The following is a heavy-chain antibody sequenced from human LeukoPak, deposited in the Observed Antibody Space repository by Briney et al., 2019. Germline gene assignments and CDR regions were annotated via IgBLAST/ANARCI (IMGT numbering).Heavy chain of an antibody. J-gene: IGHJ6*03. V-gene: IGHV4-4*07. CDR1: GGSISSYY. CDR3: ARDRFTMVRGVICGYYYYYYMDV. CDR2: IYTSGST. D-gene: IGHD3-10*01. Sequence: KSSETLSLTCTVSGGSISSYYWSWIRQPAGKRLEWIGRIYTSGSTNYNPSLKSRVTMSVDTSKNQFSLKLSSVTAADTAVYYCARDRFTMVRGVICGYYYYYYMDVWGKGTTVTVSS.